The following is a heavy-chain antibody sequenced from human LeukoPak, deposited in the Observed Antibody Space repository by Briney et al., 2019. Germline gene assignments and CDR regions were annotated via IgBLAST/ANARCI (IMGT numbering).Heavy chain of an antibody. V-gene: IGHV4-39*02. Sequence: SETLSLTCSVSGGSIAVNHYYWGWIRQPPGKGLEWIGSGLYTGNTYSNPSLRSRVTISVDTSKNEFALKMNSVTAADTAVYSCAGEHRSSKYFDSWGQGALMIVSS. J-gene: IGHJ4*02. CDR1: GGSIAVNHYY. CDR2: GLYTGNT. CDR3: AGEHRSSKYFDS. D-gene: IGHD6-6*01.